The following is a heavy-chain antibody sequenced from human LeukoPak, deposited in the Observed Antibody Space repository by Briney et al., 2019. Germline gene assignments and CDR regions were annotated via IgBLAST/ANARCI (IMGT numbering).Heavy chain of an antibody. Sequence: SETLPLTCIVSGGSISSSSYYWGWIRQPPGKGLEWIGSIYYSGSTYYNPSLKSRVTISVDMSNNQFSLKLSSVTAADTAVYLCARGYNWNPYYFDYWGRGTLVTVSS. J-gene: IGHJ4*02. D-gene: IGHD1-20*01. V-gene: IGHV4-39*07. CDR3: ARGYNWNPYYFDY. CDR1: GGSISSSSYY. CDR2: IYYSGST.